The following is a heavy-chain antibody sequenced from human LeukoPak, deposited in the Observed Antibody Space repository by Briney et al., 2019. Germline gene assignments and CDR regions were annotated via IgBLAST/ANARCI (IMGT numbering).Heavy chain of an antibody. D-gene: IGHD3-16*01. Sequence: GGSLRLSCAASGFTFSCYSMNWVRQAPGKGLEWVSSISSSSSYIYYADSVKGRFTISRDNAKNSLYLQMNSLRAEDTAVYYCASLRVNWFDPWGQGTLVTVSS. CDR2: ISSSSSYI. CDR3: ASLRVNWFDP. J-gene: IGHJ5*02. CDR1: GFTFSCYS. V-gene: IGHV3-21*01.